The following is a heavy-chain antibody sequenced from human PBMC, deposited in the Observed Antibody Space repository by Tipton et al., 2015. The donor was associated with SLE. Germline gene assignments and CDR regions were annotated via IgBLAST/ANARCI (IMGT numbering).Heavy chain of an antibody. V-gene: IGHV4-31*03. CDR3: AREDWGLEY. J-gene: IGHJ4*02. Sequence: TLSLTCSVSGGSISNGGYYWTWIRQHPGKGLEWIGYIYYSGNTFYNPSLKSRLTISVDTSQNQFSLKVSSVTAADTAVYYCAREDWGLEYWGQGTLVTVSS. D-gene: IGHD7-27*01. CDR1: GGSISNGGYY. CDR2: IYYSGNT.